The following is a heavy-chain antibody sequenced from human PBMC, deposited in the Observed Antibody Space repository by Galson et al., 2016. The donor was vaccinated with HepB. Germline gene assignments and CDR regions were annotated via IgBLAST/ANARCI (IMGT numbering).Heavy chain of an antibody. CDR1: RYSFTSHW. V-gene: IGHV5-51*01. CDR3: ARLRQLVPSYWYFDL. CDR2: IYPGDSDP. J-gene: IGHJ2*01. Sequence: QSGAEVKKPGESLQISCKGSRYSFTSHWIAWVRQMPGKGLEWMGIIYPGDSDPRYSPSFQGQVTFSADKSINTAYLQWSSLKASDSAMYYCARLRQLVPSYWYFDLWGRGTLVTVSS. D-gene: IGHD6-13*01.